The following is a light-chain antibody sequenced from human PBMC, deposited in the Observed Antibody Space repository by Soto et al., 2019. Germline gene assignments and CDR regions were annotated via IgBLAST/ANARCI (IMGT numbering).Light chain of an antibody. CDR3: QQSDSLPIT. Sequence: DIQMTQSPSSLSASVGDRVTVTCRASQDISNYLNWYQQRPGKAPKLLIYDASNLERGVPSRFSGTRSGTHFTFAITSQPPEDVATYYCQQSDSLPITFGQGTRLEI. CDR2: DAS. V-gene: IGKV1-33*01. J-gene: IGKJ5*01. CDR1: QDISNY.